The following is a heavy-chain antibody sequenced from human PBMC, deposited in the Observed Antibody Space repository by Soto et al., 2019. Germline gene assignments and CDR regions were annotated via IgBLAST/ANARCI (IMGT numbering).Heavy chain of an antibody. D-gene: IGHD6-19*01. CDR3: SDMRGQWLPRD. CDR2: IFHTGTA. J-gene: IGHJ1*01. Sequence: QLQLQESGPGLVEPSATLSLTCTVSGGSIRGSDYYWAWIRQPPGKGLEWLGTIFHTGTAYYNPSLKSRVTLSVDTSKNQFSLNVHSVSAADTAVYFCSDMRGQWLPRDWGQGTLVTVSS. CDR1: GGSIRGSDYY. V-gene: IGHV4-39*01.